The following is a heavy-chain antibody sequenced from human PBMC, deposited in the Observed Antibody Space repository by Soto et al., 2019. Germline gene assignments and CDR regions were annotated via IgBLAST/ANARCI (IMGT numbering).Heavy chain of an antibody. D-gene: IGHD1-1*01. CDR1: GDSVSSNSVA. CDR3: ARTSTSGTRFDY. Sequence: SQTLSLTCAISGDSVSSNSVAWSWIRQSPLRGLEWLGRTYYRSKWYSEYALSVKSRIIINSDKSKNQFSLKLNSVTAADTALYYCARTSTSGTRFDYWGQGSLVTVSS. CDR2: TYYRSKWYS. J-gene: IGHJ4*02. V-gene: IGHV6-1*01.